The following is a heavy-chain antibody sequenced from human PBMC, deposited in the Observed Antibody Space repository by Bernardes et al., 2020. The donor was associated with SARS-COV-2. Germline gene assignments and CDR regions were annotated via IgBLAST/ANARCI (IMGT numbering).Heavy chain of an antibody. Sequence: GGSLRLSCAASGFTFSAYWMHWVRQAPGKGLEWVSRINIDGTTTPYADSVKGRFTISRDNSKNTLYLQMNSLRAEDTAVYFCARDRYGANDYWGQGTLVTVSS. V-gene: IGHV3-74*01. CDR2: INIDGTTT. D-gene: IGHD4-17*01. J-gene: IGHJ4*02. CDR1: GFTFSAYW. CDR3: ARDRYGANDY.